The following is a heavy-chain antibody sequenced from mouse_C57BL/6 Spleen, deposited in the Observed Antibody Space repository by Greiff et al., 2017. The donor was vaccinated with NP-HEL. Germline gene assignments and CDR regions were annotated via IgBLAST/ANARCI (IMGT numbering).Heavy chain of an antibody. V-gene: IGHV5-17*01. CDR1: GFTFSDYG. CDR2: ISSGSSTI. Sequence: EVMLVESGGGLVKPGGSLKLSCAASGFTFSDYGMHWVRQAPEKGLEWVAYISSGSSTIYYADTVKGRFTISRDNAKNTLFLQMTSLRSEDTAMYYCARYRRYYAMDYGGQGTSVTVSS. CDR3: ARYRRYYAMDY. J-gene: IGHJ4*01.